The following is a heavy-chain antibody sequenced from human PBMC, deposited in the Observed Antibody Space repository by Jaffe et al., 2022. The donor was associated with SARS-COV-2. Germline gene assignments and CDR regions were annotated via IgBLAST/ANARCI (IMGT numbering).Heavy chain of an antibody. CDR1: GFSFDDFA. CDR3: AKDIGSGYDYYGMDV. J-gene: IGHJ6*02. Sequence: EVQLVESGGGLVQPGRSLRLSCAASGFSFDDFAMHWVRQAPGKGLEWVSGISWDRDKKRYADYVKGRFTISRDNAKNSLYLQMHSLRAEDTALYYCAKDIGSGYDYYGMDVWGQGTTVTVSS. D-gene: IGHD3-22*01. V-gene: IGHV3-9*01. CDR2: ISWDRDKK.